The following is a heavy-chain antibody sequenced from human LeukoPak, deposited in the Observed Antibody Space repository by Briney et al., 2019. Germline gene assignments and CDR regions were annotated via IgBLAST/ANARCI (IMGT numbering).Heavy chain of an antibody. CDR2: ISGNGGRT. V-gene: IGHV3-23*01. D-gene: IGHD6-13*01. J-gene: IGHJ4*02. Sequence: GGSLRLSCAVSGFTFSNYAMAWVRQAPGKGLEWVSAISGNGGRTYSADSVQGRSTISRDNSKNTVYLQMDNLRAEDSAMYYCAKAHSISWPYAFDSWGQGTLVTVSS. CDR3: AKAHSISWPYAFDS. CDR1: GFTFSNYA.